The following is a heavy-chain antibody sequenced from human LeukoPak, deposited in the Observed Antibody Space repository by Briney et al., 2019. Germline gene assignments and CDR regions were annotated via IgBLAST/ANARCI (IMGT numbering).Heavy chain of an antibody. V-gene: IGHV3-30-3*01. CDR1: GFTFSSYA. Sequence: GRSLRLSCAASGFTFSSYAMHWVRQAPGKGLEWVAATSYDGSNKYYADSVKGRFTISRDNSKNTLYLQMNSLRTEDTAVYYCARDLTVTDYYYYGMDVWGQGTTVTVSS. D-gene: IGHD4-11*01. CDR2: TSYDGSNK. CDR3: ARDLTVTDYYYYGMDV. J-gene: IGHJ6*02.